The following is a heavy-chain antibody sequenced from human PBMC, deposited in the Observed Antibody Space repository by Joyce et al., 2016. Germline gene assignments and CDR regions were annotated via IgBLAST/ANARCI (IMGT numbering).Heavy chain of an antibody. V-gene: IGHV5-10-1*03. CDR1: GYRFTRYW. CDR2: VDPTDSYT. J-gene: IGHJ5*02. CDR3: VRMNWFDL. Sequence: EVQLVQSGPEVKKPGETLKISCKVSGYRFTRYWLSWVRQQPGKGLEWIGRVDPTDSYTPYNAAFQGHVNISTDKSVNTAYLQWNSLKASDTAMYYCVRMNWFDLWGQGALVTVSS.